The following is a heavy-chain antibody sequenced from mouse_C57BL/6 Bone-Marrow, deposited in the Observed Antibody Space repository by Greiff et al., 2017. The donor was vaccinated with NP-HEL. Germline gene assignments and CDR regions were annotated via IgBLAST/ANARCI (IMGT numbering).Heavy chain of an antibody. Sequence: QVQLQQPGAELVKPGASVKLSCKASGYTFTSYWMHWVKPRPGQGLEWIGMIHPNRGSTNYNEKFKSKATLTVDKSSSTAYMQLSSLTSEDSAVYYCAVSNSYYFDYWGQGTTLTVSS. CDR3: AVSNSYYFDY. D-gene: IGHD4-1*01. CDR1: GYTFTSYW. J-gene: IGHJ2*01. CDR2: IHPNRGST. V-gene: IGHV1-64*01.